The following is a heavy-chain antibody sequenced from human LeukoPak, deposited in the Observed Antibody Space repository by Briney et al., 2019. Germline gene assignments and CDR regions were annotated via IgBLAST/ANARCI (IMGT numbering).Heavy chain of an antibody. J-gene: IGHJ4*02. CDR3: ARHGPSGSYSAGVVH. V-gene: IGHV5-51*01. CDR2: IYPDDSDT. Sequence: GESLKISCKGSGYTFATYWIGWVRQMPGKGLEWMGIIYPDDSDTRYSPSFQGQVTISADKSINTAYLQWSSLKASDTAMYYCARHGPSGSYSAGVVHWGQGTLVTVSS. CDR1: GYTFATYW. D-gene: IGHD1-26*01.